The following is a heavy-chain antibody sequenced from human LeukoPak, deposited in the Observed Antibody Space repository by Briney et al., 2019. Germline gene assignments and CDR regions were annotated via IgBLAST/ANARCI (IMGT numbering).Heavy chain of an antibody. D-gene: IGHD3-22*01. CDR2: INNDGSST. J-gene: IGHJ4*02. V-gene: IGHV3-74*01. CDR1: GFTFSSYW. CDR3: ARHLYSDSSTYYYVPCSFDY. Sequence: GGSLRLSCGASGFTFSSYWMHWVRQAPGKGLVWVSRINNDGSSTSYADSVQGRFTISRDNAKNSLYLQMNSLRAEDTALYYCARHLYSDSSTYYYVPCSFDYWGQGTLVTVSS.